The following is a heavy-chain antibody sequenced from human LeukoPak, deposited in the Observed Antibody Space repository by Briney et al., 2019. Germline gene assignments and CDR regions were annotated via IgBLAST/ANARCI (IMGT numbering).Heavy chain of an antibody. CDR2: INHSGST. Sequence: SETLSLTCAVYGGSFSGYYWSWIRQPPGKGLEWIGEINHSGSTNYNPSLKSRVTISGDTSKNQFSLKLSSVTAADTAVYYCARRRYYDSSGYYYLKDYYYYYMDVWGKGTTVTISS. V-gene: IGHV4-34*01. D-gene: IGHD3-22*01. J-gene: IGHJ6*03. CDR1: GGSFSGYY. CDR3: ARRRYYDSSGYYYLKDYYYYYMDV.